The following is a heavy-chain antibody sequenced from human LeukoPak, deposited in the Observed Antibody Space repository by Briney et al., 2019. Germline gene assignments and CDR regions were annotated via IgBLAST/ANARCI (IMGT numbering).Heavy chain of an antibody. J-gene: IGHJ4*02. D-gene: IGHD6-6*01. Sequence: GESLKISCKGSGYSFTSYWIGWVRQMPGKGLEWMGIIYPGDSDTRYSPSFQGQVTISADKSISTAYLQWSSLKASDTAMYYSARQKAISSSSLHFDYWGQGTLVTVSS. V-gene: IGHV5-51*01. CDR3: ARQKAISSSSLHFDY. CDR1: GYSFTSYW. CDR2: IYPGDSDT.